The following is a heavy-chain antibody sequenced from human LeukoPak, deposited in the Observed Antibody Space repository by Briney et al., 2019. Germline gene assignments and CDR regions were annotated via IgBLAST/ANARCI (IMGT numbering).Heavy chain of an antibody. D-gene: IGHD3-3*01. V-gene: IGHV3-20*04. J-gene: IGHJ3*02. Sequence: GGSLRLSCAASGFTFDDYGMSWVRQVPGKGLEWVSFINWNGDSRGYVDSVKGRFTVSRDKATKSLYLEMNSLRDEDTAFFYCARVGNSIFGTPMDAFDMWSQGTLVTVSS. CDR2: INWNGDSR. CDR1: GFTFDDYG. CDR3: ARVGNSIFGTPMDAFDM.